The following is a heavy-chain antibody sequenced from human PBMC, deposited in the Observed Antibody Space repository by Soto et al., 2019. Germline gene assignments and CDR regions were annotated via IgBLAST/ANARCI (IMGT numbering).Heavy chain of an antibody. J-gene: IGHJ4*02. Sequence: ASVKVSCKASGFTFTSSAFQWVRQARGQRLEWIGWIAVGSGYTNYAQRFQDRVTLTRDMSTATTYMELSRLTSEDTAIYYCAADATAWQQMVPSDYWGQGTLVTVSS. CDR3: AADATAWQQMVPSDY. CDR2: IAVGSGYT. D-gene: IGHD2-8*01. CDR1: GFTFTSSA. V-gene: IGHV1-58*01.